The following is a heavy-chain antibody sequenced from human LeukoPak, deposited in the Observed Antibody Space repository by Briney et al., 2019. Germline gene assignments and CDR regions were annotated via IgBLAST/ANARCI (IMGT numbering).Heavy chain of an antibody. D-gene: IGHD6-13*01. J-gene: IGHJ6*02. CDR3: ARDHQNSSSWYQLISQGKYYYYGMDV. Sequence: PGGSLRLSCAASGFTFSSYWMSWVRQAPGEGLEWVANIKQDGSEKYYVDSVKGRFTISRDNAKNSLYLQMNSLRAEDTAVYYCARDHQNSSSWYQLISQGKYYYYGMDVWGQGTTVTVSS. CDR2: IKQDGSEK. CDR1: GFTFSSYW. V-gene: IGHV3-7*01.